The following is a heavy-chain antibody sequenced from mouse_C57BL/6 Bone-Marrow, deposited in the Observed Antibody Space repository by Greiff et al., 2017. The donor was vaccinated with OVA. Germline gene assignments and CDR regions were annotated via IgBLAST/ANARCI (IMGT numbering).Heavy chain of an antibody. J-gene: IGHJ2*01. CDR1: GFSFNTYA. CDR2: IRSKSNNYAT. Sequence: EVKLVESGGGLVQPTGSLKLSCAASGFSFNTYAMNWVRQAPGKGLEWVARIRSKSNNYATYYADSVKDRFTISRDDSESMLYLQMNNLKTEDTAMYYCVRHAGGRGYFDYWGQGTTLTVSS. V-gene: IGHV10-1*01. D-gene: IGHD3-3*01. CDR3: VRHAGGRGYFDY.